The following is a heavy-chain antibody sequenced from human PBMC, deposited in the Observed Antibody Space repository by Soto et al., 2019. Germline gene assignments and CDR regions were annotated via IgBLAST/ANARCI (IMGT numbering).Heavy chain of an antibody. CDR1: GCSISSSSYY. CDR3: ARHPGTVTTRWYFDY. J-gene: IGHJ4*02. D-gene: IGHD4-4*01. CDR2: IYYSGST. V-gene: IGHV4-39*01. Sequence: XXTLSLPFTVSGCSISSSSYYWDCIRQPPGKGLEWIGSIYYSGSTYYNPSLKSRVTISVDTSKNQFSLKLSSVTAADTAVYYCARHPGTVTTRWYFDYWGQGTLVTVSS.